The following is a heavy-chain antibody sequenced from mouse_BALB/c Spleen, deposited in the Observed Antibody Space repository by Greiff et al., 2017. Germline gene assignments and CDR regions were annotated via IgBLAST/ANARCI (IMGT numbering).Heavy chain of an antibody. Sequence: VMLVESGGGLVQPGGSLKLSCAASGFTFSSYGMSWVRQTPDKRLELVATINSNGGSTYYPDSVKGRFTISRDNAKNTLYLQMSSLKSEDTAMYYCARDGGYYWYFDVWGAGTTVTVSS. CDR1: GFTFSSYG. V-gene: IGHV5-6-3*01. CDR2: INSNGGST. D-gene: IGHD2-2*01. CDR3: ARDGGYYWYFDV. J-gene: IGHJ1*01.